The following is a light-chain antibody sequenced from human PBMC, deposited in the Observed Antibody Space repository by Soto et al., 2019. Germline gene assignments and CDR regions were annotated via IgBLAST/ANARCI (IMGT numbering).Light chain of an antibody. CDR1: QSVSTN. V-gene: IGKV3-15*01. CDR3: QQYTNWRT. CDR2: DAS. J-gene: IGKJ1*01. Sequence: EIVMTQSPATLSVSPGERATLSCTASQSVSTNLAWYQQKPGQAPRLLIYDASTRATGIPARFSGSGSGTEFTLTISSLQSEDFALYYCQQYTNWRTFGQGTKVEIK.